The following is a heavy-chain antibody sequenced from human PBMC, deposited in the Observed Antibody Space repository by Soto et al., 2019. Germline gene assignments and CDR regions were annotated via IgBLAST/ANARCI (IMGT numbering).Heavy chain of an antibody. V-gene: IGHV3-11*01. Sequence: QVNLVESGGDLVKPGGSLRLSCAASGFSFSDYFMAWVRQAPGKGLEWISLISSSGSATYYTDAVKGRFTISRDNAKDSLYLQLNSLRAEDTAVYYCARRGVTGYYRSFDYWGQGALVTVSS. CDR3: ARRGVTGYYRSFDY. D-gene: IGHD3-9*01. J-gene: IGHJ4*02. CDR1: GFSFSDYF. CDR2: ISSSGSAT.